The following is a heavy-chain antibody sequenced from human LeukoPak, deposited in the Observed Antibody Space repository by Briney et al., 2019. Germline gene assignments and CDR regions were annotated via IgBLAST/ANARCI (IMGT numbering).Heavy chain of an antibody. V-gene: IGHV1-69*13. J-gene: IGHJ4*02. Sequence: SVKVSCKASGGTFSSYAISWVRQAPGQGLEWMGGIIPIFGTANYAQKFQGRVTITADESTSTAYMELSSLRSEDTAMYYCARVGLDCSGGSCYSFPYYFDYWGQGTLVTVSS. D-gene: IGHD2-15*01. CDR2: IIPIFGTA. CDR1: GGTFSSYA. CDR3: ARVGLDCSGGSCYSFPYYFDY.